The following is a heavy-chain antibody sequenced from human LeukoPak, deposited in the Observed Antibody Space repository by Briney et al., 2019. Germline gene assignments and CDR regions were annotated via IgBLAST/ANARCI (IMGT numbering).Heavy chain of an antibody. V-gene: IGHV1-18*01. CDR1: GYTFTSYG. CDR3: ARGQSYDFWSGPYYFDY. Sequence: ASVKVSCKASGYTFTSYGISWVRQAPGQGLEWMGWISAYNGNTNYAQKLQGRVTMTTDTSTSTAYMELRSLRSDDTAVYYCARGQSYDFWSGPYYFDYWGQGTLVTVSS. D-gene: IGHD3-3*01. CDR2: ISAYNGNT. J-gene: IGHJ4*02.